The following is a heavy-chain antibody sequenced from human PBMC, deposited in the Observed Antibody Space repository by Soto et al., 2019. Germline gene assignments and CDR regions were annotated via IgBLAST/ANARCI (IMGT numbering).Heavy chain of an antibody. CDR2: INQGGSAK. V-gene: IGHV3-7*01. Sequence: ESGGGLVQPGGSLRLSCAASTFTFSNHWMSWVRQAPGKGLEWVANINQGGSAKYYLDSVKGRFTISRDNAKNSLDLQMNSLRAEDTAVYYCARIYCRTTSCYIDYWGQGTLVNVSS. CDR1: TFTFSNHW. J-gene: IGHJ4*02. CDR3: ARIYCRTTSCYIDY. D-gene: IGHD2-2*02.